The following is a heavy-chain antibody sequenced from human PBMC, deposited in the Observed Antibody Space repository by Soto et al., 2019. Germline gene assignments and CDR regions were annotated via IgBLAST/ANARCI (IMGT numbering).Heavy chain of an antibody. CDR1: GFTFSSYA. J-gene: IGHJ6*02. CDR3: ARDSSSWYIVDRYYYGMDV. V-gene: IGHV3-23*01. Sequence: GGSLRLSCAASGFTFSSYAMSWVRQAPGKGLEWVSAISGSGGSTYYADSVKGRFTISRDNSKNTLYLQMNSLRAEDTAVYYCARDSSSWYIVDRYYYGMDVRGPGTTVTVSS. CDR2: ISGSGGST. D-gene: IGHD6-13*01.